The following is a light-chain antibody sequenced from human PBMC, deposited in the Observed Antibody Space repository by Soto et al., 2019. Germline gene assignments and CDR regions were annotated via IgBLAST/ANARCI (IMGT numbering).Light chain of an antibody. CDR2: QTS. V-gene: IGKV3-20*01. CDR3: QQYGTSPIT. J-gene: IGKJ5*01. CDR1: QSVSSSY. Sequence: EIVLTHSPGTLSLSPGERATLSFSASQSVSSSYLAWYQQKPGQAPRLLIYQTSIRAAGIPARFSASGSGTDFTLTITRLEPEDFAVYYCQQYGTSPITFGQGTRLEIK.